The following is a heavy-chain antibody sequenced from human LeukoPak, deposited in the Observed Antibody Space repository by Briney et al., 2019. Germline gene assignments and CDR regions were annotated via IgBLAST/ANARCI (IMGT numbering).Heavy chain of an antibody. CDR2: ISSSGSTI. D-gene: IGHD3-10*01. Sequence: GGSLRLSCAASGFTFSDYYMSWIRQAPGKGLEWVSYISSSGSTIYYADSVKGRFTISRDNAKNSLYLQMNSLRAEDTAAYYCARADYYGSGSYGPLDYWGQGTLVTVSS. CDR1: GFTFSDYY. V-gene: IGHV3-11*01. J-gene: IGHJ4*02. CDR3: ARADYYGSGSYGPLDY.